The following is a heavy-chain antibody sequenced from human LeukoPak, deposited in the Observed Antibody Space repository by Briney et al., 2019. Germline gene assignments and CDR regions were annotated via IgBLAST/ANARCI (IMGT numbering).Heavy chain of an antibody. J-gene: IGHJ4*02. Sequence: TPSETLSLTCAVSGGSISSYYWSWIRQPPGKGLEWIGYIRDSGSSNYNPSLKSRVTISVDTSKNQFSLKLSSVTAADTAIYYCARGRRDSSGYYDINDCWGQGILVTVSS. CDR2: IRDSGSS. D-gene: IGHD3-22*01. V-gene: IGHV4-59*01. CDR1: GGSISSYY. CDR3: ARGRRDSSGYYDINDC.